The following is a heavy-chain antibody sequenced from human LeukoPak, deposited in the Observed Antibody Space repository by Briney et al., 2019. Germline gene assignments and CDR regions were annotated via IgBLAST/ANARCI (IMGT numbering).Heavy chain of an antibody. CDR2: INPSGGST. V-gene: IGHV1-46*01. J-gene: IGHJ4*02. D-gene: IGHD3-22*01. Sequence: ASVKVSCKASGYTFTGYYMHWVRQAPGQGLQWMGRINPSGGSTRYAQIFQGRVTMTRDTSTSTVNMELSSLTAEDTAVYYCVRDWDSYEMGYWGQGTLVSVFS. CDR3: VRDWDSYEMGY. CDR1: GYTFTGYY.